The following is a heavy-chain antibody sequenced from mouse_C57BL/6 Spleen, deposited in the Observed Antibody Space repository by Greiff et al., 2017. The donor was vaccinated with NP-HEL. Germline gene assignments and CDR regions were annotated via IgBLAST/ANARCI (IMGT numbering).Heavy chain of an antibody. Sequence: EVKLMESGGGLVQPGGSMKLSCVASGFTFSNYWMNWVRQSPEKGLEWVAQIRLKSDNYATHYAESVKGRFTISRDDSKSSVYLQMNNLRAEDTGIYYCKDFAWFAYWGQGTLVTVSA. CDR2: IRLKSDNYAT. V-gene: IGHV6-3*01. J-gene: IGHJ3*01. CDR1: GFTFSNYW. CDR3: KDFAWFAY.